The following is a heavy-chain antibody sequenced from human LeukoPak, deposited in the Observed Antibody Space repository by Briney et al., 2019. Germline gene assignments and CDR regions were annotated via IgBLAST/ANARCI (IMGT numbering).Heavy chain of an antibody. CDR1: GYTFTSYG. J-gene: IGHJ5*02. CDR2: ISAYNGNT. CDR3: ARDSLKYNTAMANVWRFDP. Sequence: GASVKVSCKASGYTFTSYGISWVRQAPGQGLEWMGWISAYNGNTNYAQKLQGRVTMTTDTSTSTAYMELRSLRSDDTAVYYCARDSLKYNTAMANVWRFDPWGQGTLVTVSS. D-gene: IGHD5-18*01. V-gene: IGHV1-18*01.